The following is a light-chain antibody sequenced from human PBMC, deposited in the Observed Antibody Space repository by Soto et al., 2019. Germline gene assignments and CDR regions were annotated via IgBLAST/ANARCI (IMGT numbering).Light chain of an antibody. Sequence: QSALTQPASVSGSPGQSITISCTGTSSDVGGYNYVSWYQQYPGKARKLIIYDVSNRPSGVSDRFSGSKSGHTASLTISGLQAEDEAYYYCSSYRSSSLAVFGGGTKLTVL. J-gene: IGLJ2*01. CDR1: SSDVGGYNY. CDR2: DVS. CDR3: SSYRSSSLAV. V-gene: IGLV2-14*01.